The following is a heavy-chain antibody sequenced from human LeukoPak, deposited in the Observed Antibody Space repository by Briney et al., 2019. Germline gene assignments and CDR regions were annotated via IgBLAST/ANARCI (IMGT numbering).Heavy chain of an antibody. D-gene: IGHD2-15*01. CDR3: AKVQSLVAATYYYYYMDV. Sequence: GGSLRLSCAASGFTFSSYGMHWVRQAPGKGLEWVAVISYDGSNKYYADSVKGRFTISRDNSKNTLYLQMNSLRAEDTAVYYCAKVQSLVAATYYYYYMDVWGKGTTVTVSS. J-gene: IGHJ6*03. V-gene: IGHV3-30*18. CDR1: GFTFSSYG. CDR2: ISYDGSNK.